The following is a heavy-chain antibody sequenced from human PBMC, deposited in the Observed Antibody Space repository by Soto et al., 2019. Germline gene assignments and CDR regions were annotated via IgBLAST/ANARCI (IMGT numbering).Heavy chain of an antibody. V-gene: IGHV3-21*06. Sequence: VQLVESGGGLVEPGGSLRLSCAASGFTFSTYLMNWVRQAPGKGLEWVSSIKSDSSSLYYADSVKGRFTISRDNAKNSLHLQMNRLRVEDTAMYFCAGNPMTGSQSGAFDIWGQGTMVTVSS. D-gene: IGHD3-9*01. J-gene: IGHJ3*02. CDR1: GFTFSTYL. CDR3: AGNPMTGSQSGAFDI. CDR2: IKSDSSSL.